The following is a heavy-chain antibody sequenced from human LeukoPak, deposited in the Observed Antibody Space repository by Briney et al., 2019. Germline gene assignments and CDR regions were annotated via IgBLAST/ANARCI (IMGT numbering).Heavy chain of an antibody. CDR1: AFTLSTYS. V-gene: IGHV3-21*01. Sequence: GGSLRLSCAASAFTLSTYSLNWVRQAPGKGLEWVSSISSSSLYIYYADSVKGRFTISRDNAKNSLFLQMNSLRAEDTAVYCCAREGDGYNSPIDYWGQGTLVTVSS. CDR3: AREGDGYNSPIDY. CDR2: ISSSSLYI. D-gene: IGHD5-24*01. J-gene: IGHJ4*02.